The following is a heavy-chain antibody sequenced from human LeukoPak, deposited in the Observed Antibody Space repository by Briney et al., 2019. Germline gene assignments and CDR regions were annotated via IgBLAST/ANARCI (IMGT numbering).Heavy chain of an antibody. CDR2: IIPIFGTA. CDR1: GGTFSSYA. D-gene: IGHD6-13*01. Sequence: SVKVSCTASGGTFSSYAISWVRQAPGQGLEWMGGIIPIFGTANYAQKFQGRVTITADESTSTAYMELSSLRSEDTAVYYCARVPRAAADPPSWGQGTLVTVSS. V-gene: IGHV1-69*13. J-gene: IGHJ5*02. CDR3: ARVPRAAADPPS.